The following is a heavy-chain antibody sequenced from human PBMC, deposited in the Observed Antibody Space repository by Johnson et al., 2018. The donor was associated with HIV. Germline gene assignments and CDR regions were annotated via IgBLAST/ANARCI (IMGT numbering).Heavy chain of an antibody. CDR1: GFTFSSYE. CDR2: ISSSGSTV. D-gene: IGHD6-19*01. J-gene: IGHJ3*02. CDR3: ARTGRAVAGTPHAFDS. V-gene: IGHV3-48*03. Sequence: VQLVESGGGLVQPGGSLRLSCAASGFTFSSYEMNWVRQAPGKGLEWVSYISSSGSTVYYADSVKGRFTISRDNAKNSLCLQMNSLRAEDTAVYYCARTGRAVAGTPHAFDSWGQGTMVTVSS.